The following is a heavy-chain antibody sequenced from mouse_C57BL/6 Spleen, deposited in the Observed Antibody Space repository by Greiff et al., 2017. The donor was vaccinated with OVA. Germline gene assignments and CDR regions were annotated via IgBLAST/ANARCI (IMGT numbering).Heavy chain of an antibody. Sequence: VQLQQPGAELVKPGASVKMSCKASGYTFTSYWITWVKQRPGQGLEWIGDIYPGSGSTNYNEKFKSKATLTVDTASSTAYMQLSSLTSEDSAVYYCARSYDYDEAWFAYWGQGTLVTVSA. CDR3: ARSYDYDEAWFAY. J-gene: IGHJ3*01. CDR1: GYTFTSYW. CDR2: IYPGSGST. V-gene: IGHV1-55*01. D-gene: IGHD2-4*01.